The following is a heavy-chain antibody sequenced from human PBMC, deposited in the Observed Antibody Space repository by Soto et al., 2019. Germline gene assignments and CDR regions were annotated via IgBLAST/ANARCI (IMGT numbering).Heavy chain of an antibody. Sequence: RASVKVSCKASGGTFSSYAISWVRQAPGQGLEWMGGIIPIFGTANYAQKFQGRVTITADESTSTAYMELSSLRSEDTAVYYCATGALNYYDSSGYGRGGVYFDYWGQGTLVTVSS. D-gene: IGHD3-22*01. V-gene: IGHV1-69*13. J-gene: IGHJ4*02. CDR3: ATGALNYYDSSGYGRGGVYFDY. CDR2: IIPIFGTA. CDR1: GGTFSSYA.